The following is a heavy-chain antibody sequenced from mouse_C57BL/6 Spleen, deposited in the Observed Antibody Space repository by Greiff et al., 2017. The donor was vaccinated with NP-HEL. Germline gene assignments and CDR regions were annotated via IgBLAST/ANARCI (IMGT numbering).Heavy chain of an antibody. Sequence: EVMLVESGGGLVKPGGSLKLSCAASGFTFSSYAMSWVRQTPEKRLEWVATISDGSSYTYYPDNVKGRYTISRDNAKNNLYLQMSHLKSEDTAMYYCARDITAVGATGDMDDWGQGTSVTVSS. D-gene: IGHD1-1*01. CDR2: ISDGSSYT. CDR1: GFTFSSYA. J-gene: IGHJ4*01. V-gene: IGHV5-4*01. CDR3: ARDITAVGATGDMDD.